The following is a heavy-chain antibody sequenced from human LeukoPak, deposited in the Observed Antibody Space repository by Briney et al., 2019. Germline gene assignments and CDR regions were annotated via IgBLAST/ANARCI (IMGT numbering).Heavy chain of an antibody. CDR2: SYCSGST. CDR3: ARDGGPDIVRGVITTQDAFDI. V-gene: IGHV4-59*01. J-gene: IGHJ3*02. Sequence: PSETLSLTCTVSGGSISSYYWSWIRQPPGKGLEWIGYSYCSGSTNYNPSLKSRVTISVDTSKNQFSLKLSSVTAADTAVYYCARDGGPDIVRGVITTQDAFDIWGQGTMVTVSS. CDR1: GGSISSYY. D-gene: IGHD3-10*01.